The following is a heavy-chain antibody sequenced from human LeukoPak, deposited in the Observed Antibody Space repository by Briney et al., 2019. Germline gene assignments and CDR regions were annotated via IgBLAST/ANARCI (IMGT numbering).Heavy chain of an antibody. D-gene: IGHD3-22*01. CDR1: GDSITGSSYY. CDR2: MYYSGST. J-gene: IGHJ4*02. V-gene: IGHV4-39*01. Sequence: PSETLSLTCTVSGDSITGSSYYWGGIRQPPGKGLEGIGSMYYSGSTFSNPSLRSRVNMSADTHKNQSYLKLSSVTAEDTAVYYCARKYYDRPGYYYFDNWRQGTQVTVSS. CDR3: ARKYYDRPGYYYFDN.